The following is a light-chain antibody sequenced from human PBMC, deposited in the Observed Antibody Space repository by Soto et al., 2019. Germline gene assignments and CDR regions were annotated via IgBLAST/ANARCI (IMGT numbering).Light chain of an antibody. Sequence: QSVLTQPHSVSGSPGQSVTISCTGTSSDVGGSKYVSWYQQHPGKAPKLMIYDVNKRPSGVPDRFSGSRSGSTASLTISGLQPEDEADYYCCSYVGSYVSLVFGGGTKLTVL. CDR1: SSDVGGSKY. CDR3: CSYVGSYVSLV. CDR2: DVN. J-gene: IGLJ2*01. V-gene: IGLV2-11*01.